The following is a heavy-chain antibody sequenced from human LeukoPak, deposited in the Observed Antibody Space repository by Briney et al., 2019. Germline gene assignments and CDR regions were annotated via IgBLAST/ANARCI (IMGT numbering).Heavy chain of an antibody. Sequence: GGSLRLSCAASGFTFSSYAIHWVRQAPGKGLEWVAVISYDGSNKYYADSVKGRFTISRDNSKNTLYLQMNSLRAEDTAVYYCARDPGTWVYFDYWGQGTLVTVSS. CDR2: ISYDGSNK. D-gene: IGHD1-1*01. J-gene: IGHJ4*02. V-gene: IGHV3-30*04. CDR3: ARDPGTWVYFDY. CDR1: GFTFSSYA.